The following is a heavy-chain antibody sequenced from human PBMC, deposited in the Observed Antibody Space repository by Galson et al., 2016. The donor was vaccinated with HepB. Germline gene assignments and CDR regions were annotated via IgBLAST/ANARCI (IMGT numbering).Heavy chain of an antibody. D-gene: IGHD6-6*01. Sequence: SLRLSCAASGFTFSHYGMHWVRQAPGKWLEWVAVIWYDRGKEYSTESVKGGFTISRDNSKNTLYLEMNTLRVEDTAVYFCARGSSSRSIYYYYYYTMDVWGPGTTVTVSS. CDR1: GFTFSHYG. J-gene: IGHJ6*02. V-gene: IGHV3-33*01. CDR3: ARGSSSRSIYYYYYYTMDV. CDR2: IWYDRGKE.